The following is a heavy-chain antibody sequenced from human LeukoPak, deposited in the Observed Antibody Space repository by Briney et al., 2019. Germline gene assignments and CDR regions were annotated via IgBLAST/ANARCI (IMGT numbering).Heavy chain of an antibody. V-gene: IGHV4-39*07. D-gene: IGHD3-10*01. J-gene: IGHJ5*02. CDR3: ARDFAYYYGSGSYPGDWLTRGEYNWFDP. CDR2: INHSGST. Sequence: SETLSLTCTVSGGSISSSSYYWGWIRQPPGKGLEWIGEINHSGSTNYNPSLKSRVTISVDTSKNQFSLKLSSVTAADTAVYYCARDFAYYYGSGSYPGDWLTRGEYNWFDPWGQGTLVTVSS. CDR1: GGSISSSSYY.